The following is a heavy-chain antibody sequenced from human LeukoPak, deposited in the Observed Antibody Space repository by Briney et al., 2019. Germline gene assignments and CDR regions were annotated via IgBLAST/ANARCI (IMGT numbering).Heavy chain of an antibody. CDR3: AGFRYCSGGSCYDYYYYMDV. Sequence: SETLSLTCTVSGGSISSSSYYWGWIRQPPGKGLEWIGSIYYSRSTYYNPSLKSRVTISVDTSKNQFSLKLSSVTAADTAVYYCAGFRYCSGGSCYDYYYYMDVWGKGTTVTVSS. J-gene: IGHJ6*03. CDR2: IYYSRST. D-gene: IGHD2-15*01. V-gene: IGHV4-39*01. CDR1: GGSISSSSYY.